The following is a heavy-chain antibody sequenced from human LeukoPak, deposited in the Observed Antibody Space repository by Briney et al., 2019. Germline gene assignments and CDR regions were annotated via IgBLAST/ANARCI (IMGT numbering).Heavy chain of an antibody. CDR3: ARGVSARGFYYYMDI. CDR1: GYTFTSDG. V-gene: IGHV1-18*01. CDR2: ISAYNGNT. Sequence: ASVNVSCKASGYTFTSDGISWVRQAPGQGLEWMGWISAYNGNTNYAQKRQGRVTITTDTSTSTAYMELRSLRSDDTAVYSCARGVSARGFYYYMDIWGRGTTVTISS. D-gene: IGHD2-21*02. J-gene: IGHJ6*03.